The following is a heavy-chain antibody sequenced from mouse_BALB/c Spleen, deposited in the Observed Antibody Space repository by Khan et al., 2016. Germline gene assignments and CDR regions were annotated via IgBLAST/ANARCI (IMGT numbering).Heavy chain of an antibody. Sequence: VQLQQSGPEPVKPGASAKIPFNASGYFFNRYFINRVMQSHGKSPEWIGRINPYSGDTFYNQKFKHNATLHLDQSSRKAHLQLLSLATEDSAVYYCTVRFYDYDGFAYWGQGTLVTVSA. J-gene: IGHJ3*01. CDR2: INPYSGDT. CDR3: TVRFYDYDGFAY. CDR1: GYFFNRYF. V-gene: IGHV1-20*02. D-gene: IGHD2-4*01.